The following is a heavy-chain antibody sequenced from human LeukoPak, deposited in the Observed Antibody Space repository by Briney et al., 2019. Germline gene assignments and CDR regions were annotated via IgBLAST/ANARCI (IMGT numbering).Heavy chain of an antibody. CDR1: GYSISSGYY. CDR3: ARVFSSGDCSSTSCPHDAFDI. CDR2: IYHSGST. D-gene: IGHD2-2*01. V-gene: IGHV4-38-2*02. Sequence: SETLSLTCTVSGYSISSGYYWGWIRPPPGKGLEWIGSIYHSGSTYYNPSLKSRVTISVDTSKNQFSLKLSSVTAADTAVYYCARVFSSGDCSSTSCPHDAFDIWGQGTMVTVSS. J-gene: IGHJ3*02.